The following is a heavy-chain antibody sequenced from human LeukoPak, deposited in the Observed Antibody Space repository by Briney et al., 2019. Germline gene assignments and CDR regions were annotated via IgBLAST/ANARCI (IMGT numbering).Heavy chain of an antibody. CDR2: INHSGST. J-gene: IGHJ6*03. CDR3: TRLFGVTVFSAYYYYYMDV. CDR1: GGSFSGYY. Sequence: SETLSLTCAVYGGSFSGYYWSWIRQPPGKGLEWIGEINHSGSTNYNPSLKSRVTISVDTSKNQFSLKLSSVTAADTAVYYCTRLFGVTVFSAYYYYYMDVWGKGTTVTISS. D-gene: IGHD3-16*01. V-gene: IGHV4-34*01.